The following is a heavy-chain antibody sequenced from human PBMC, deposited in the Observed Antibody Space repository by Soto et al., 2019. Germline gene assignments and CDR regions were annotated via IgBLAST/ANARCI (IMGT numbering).Heavy chain of an antibody. CDR2: IYYSGST. Sequence: SETLSLTCTVSGGSISSSSYYWGWIRQPPGKGLEWIGSIYYSGSTYYNPSLKSRVTISVDTSKNQFSLKLSSVTAADTAVYYCARHRGIVATITGYYFDYWGQGTLVTVSS. CDR3: ARHRGIVATITGYYFDY. CDR1: GGSISSSSYY. D-gene: IGHD5-12*01. J-gene: IGHJ4*02. V-gene: IGHV4-39*01.